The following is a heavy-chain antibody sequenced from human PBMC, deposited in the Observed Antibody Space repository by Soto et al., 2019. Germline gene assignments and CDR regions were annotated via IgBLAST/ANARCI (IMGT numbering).Heavy chain of an antibody. CDR2: SRNKANSYNP. V-gene: IGHV3-72*01. CDR3: ARDTGGSYAY. CDR1: GFSFSDYY. Sequence: EVKLVESGGGLVQPGGSLRLSCAASGFSFSDYYMDWVRQVPGKGLECVGRSRNKANSYNPEYAPSVKDRFSISRDNSKDSMYLQMNSLKTEDTAVYYCARDTGGSYAYWGQGALVTVSS. D-gene: IGHD3-16*01. J-gene: IGHJ4*02.